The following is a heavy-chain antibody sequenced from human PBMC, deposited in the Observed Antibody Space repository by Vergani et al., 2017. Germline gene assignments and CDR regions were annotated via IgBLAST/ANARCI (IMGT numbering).Heavy chain of an antibody. J-gene: IGHJ4*02. Sequence: QVQLQESGPGLVKPSETLSLTCTVSGGSISSYYWSWIRQPPGKGLEWIGYIYYSGSTNYNPSLKSRVTIPVDTSKNQFSLKLSSVTAAVTAVYYCARLQGPAYYFDYWGQGTLVTVSS. CDR1: GGSISSYY. D-gene: IGHD1-1*01. CDR2: IYYSGST. CDR3: ARLQGPAYYFDY. V-gene: IGHV4-59*08.